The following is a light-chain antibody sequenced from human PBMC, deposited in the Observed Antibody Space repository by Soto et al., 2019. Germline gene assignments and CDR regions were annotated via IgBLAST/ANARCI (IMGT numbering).Light chain of an antibody. CDR1: SSDVGGNKY. V-gene: IGLV2-14*01. J-gene: IGLJ1*01. CDR3: SAFTGTTYV. Sequence: QSALTQPASVSGSPGQSITISCTGSSSDVGGNKYVSWYQQYPGKAPKLMICDVSNRPSGVSNHFSGSKSGNTASLTISGLQAEDEADYYCSAFTGTTYVFGTGTKVTVL. CDR2: DVS.